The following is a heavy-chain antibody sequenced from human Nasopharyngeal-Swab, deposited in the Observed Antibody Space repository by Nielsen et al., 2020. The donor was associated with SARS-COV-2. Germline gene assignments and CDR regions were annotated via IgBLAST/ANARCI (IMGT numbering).Heavy chain of an antibody. J-gene: IGHJ4*02. CDR2: ISYDGSNK. D-gene: IGHD3-10*01. CDR3: AKAGGYYYGSGRLYSDY. V-gene: IGHV3-30-3*01. CDR1: GFTFSSYA. Sequence: GGSLRLSCAASGFTFSSYAMHWVRQAPGKGLEWVAVISYDGSNKYYANSVKGRFTISRDNSKNTVSLQMNSLRAEDTAVYYCAKAGGYYYGSGRLYSDYWGQGTLVTVSS.